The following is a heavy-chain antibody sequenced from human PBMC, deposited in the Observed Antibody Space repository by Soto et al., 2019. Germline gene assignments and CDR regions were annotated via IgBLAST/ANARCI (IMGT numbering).Heavy chain of an antibody. V-gene: IGHV1-18*01. CDR3: AIADYGDNDY. J-gene: IGHJ4*02. CDR2: ISAYSGNT. CDR1: GYTFTNYI. D-gene: IGHD4-17*01. Sequence: QVQLVQSGAEVKKPGASVKVSCKASGYTFTNYIISWVRQAPGQGLEWMGWISAYSGNTNYAQKLQDRVTMTTDTSTSTAYMELRSLRSDDTAVYYCAIADYGDNDYWVQGTLVTVSS.